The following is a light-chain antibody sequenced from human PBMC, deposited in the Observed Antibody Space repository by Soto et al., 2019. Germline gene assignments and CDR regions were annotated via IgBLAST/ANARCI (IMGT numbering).Light chain of an antibody. Sequence: DIQMTQSPSSVSASVGDRVTITCRASQGISSWLAWYQQNPGKAPRLLIYAATTLKSGVPSRFSGSGSGTDFTLTISSLQPEDCETYYCQEASSFPPRYTFGQGTYVEMK. CDR1: QGISSW. CDR3: QEASSFPPRYT. CDR2: AAT. J-gene: IGKJ2*01. V-gene: IGKV1D-12*01.